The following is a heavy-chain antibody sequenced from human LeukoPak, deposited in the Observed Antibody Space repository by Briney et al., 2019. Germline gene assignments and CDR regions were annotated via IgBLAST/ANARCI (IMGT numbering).Heavy chain of an antibody. V-gene: IGHV1-69*01. CDR1: GGTFSSHA. J-gene: IGHJ4*02. D-gene: IGHD6-19*01. CDR2: IIPIFGTA. Sequence: SVKVSCKASGGTFSSHAISWVRQAPGQGLEWMGGIIPIFGTANYARTFQGRVTITADESTSTAYMELSSRRSEDTAVYYCARARRGYSSGWTLGYWGQGTLVTVSS. CDR3: ARARRGYSSGWTLGY.